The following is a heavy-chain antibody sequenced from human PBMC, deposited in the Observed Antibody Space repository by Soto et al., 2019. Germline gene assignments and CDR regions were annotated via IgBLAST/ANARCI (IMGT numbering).Heavy chain of an antibody. Sequence: GGSLRLSCAASGFTFSSYWMHWVRQAPGKGLVWVSRINSDGSSTSYADSVKGRFTIYRDNAKNTLYLQMNSLRAEDTAVYYCARDLVDIVVVPAAQNYYDYYGMDVWGQGTTVTVSS. D-gene: IGHD2-2*03. V-gene: IGHV3-74*01. CDR1: GFTFSSYW. J-gene: IGHJ6*02. CDR2: INSDGSST. CDR3: ARDLVDIVVVPAAQNYYDYYGMDV.